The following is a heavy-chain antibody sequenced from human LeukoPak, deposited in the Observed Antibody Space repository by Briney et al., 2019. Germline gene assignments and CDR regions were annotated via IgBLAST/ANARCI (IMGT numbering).Heavy chain of an antibody. D-gene: IGHD3-10*01. CDR1: GFTFSDAW. CDR2: IKSKTYGETT. J-gene: IGHJ3*02. V-gene: IGHV3-15*01. CDR3: NTAWFGENSAFDI. Sequence: GGSLRLSCAASGFTFSDAWMNWVRQAPGKGLGWVGRIKSKTYGETTDYTAPVKGRFTFSRDDSKNTLYLQMNSLKTEDTAVYYCNTAWFGENSAFDIWGQGTMVTVSS.